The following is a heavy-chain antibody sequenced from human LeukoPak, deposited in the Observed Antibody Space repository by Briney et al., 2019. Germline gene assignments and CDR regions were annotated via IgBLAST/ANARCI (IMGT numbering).Heavy chain of an antibody. CDR1: GGSISSYY. CDR3: ARDGWGSLPNWFDP. V-gene: IGHV4-4*07. CDR2: IYTSGST. J-gene: IGHJ5*02. D-gene: IGHD1-26*01. Sequence: SETLSLTCTVSGGSISSYYWSWIRQPAGKGLEWIGRIYTSGSTNYSPSLKSRVTMSVDTSKNQFSLKLSSVTAADTAVYYCARDGWGSLPNWFDPWGQGTLVTVSS.